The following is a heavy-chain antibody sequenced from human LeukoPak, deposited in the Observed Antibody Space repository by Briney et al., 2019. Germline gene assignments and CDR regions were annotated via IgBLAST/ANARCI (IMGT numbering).Heavy chain of an antibody. D-gene: IGHD6-6*01. CDR2: IYYSGST. Sequence: SEALSLTCTVSGGSISRNNYYWDWIRQPPGKGLEYIGSIYYSGSTYYTPSLKSRVTISVDTSKNQFSLKLSSVTATDTAVYYCARHRGSSSNFDYWGQGTLVTVSS. CDR3: ARHRGSSSNFDY. V-gene: IGHV4-39*01. J-gene: IGHJ4*02. CDR1: GGSISRNNYY.